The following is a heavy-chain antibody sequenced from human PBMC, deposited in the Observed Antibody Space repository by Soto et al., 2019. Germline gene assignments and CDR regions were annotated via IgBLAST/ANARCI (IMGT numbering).Heavy chain of an antibody. CDR1: GFTFDDYA. CDR3: ARDRSLYDSSGYYPDY. V-gene: IGHV3-20*04. D-gene: IGHD3-22*01. J-gene: IGHJ4*02. Sequence: GGSLRLSCAASGFTFDDYAMSWVRQVPGKRLEWVSGIIWNGRSTAYEDSVKGRFTISRDNAKNSLYLKMQSMRAEDTALYYCARDRSLYDSSGYYPDYWGQGTLVTVSS. CDR2: IIWNGRST.